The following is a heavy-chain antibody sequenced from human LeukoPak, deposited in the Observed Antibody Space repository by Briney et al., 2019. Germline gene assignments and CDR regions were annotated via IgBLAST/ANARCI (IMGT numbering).Heavy chain of an antibody. V-gene: IGHV1-8*01. CDR2: MNPNSGNT. J-gene: IGHJ5*02. CDR1: GYTFTSYD. Sequence: GASVKVSCKASGYTFTSYDINWVRQATGQGLEWMGWMNPNSGNTGYAQKFQGRVTMTRNTSIGTAYMELSSLRSEDTAVYYCASRYCSSTSCYDWDNWFDPWGQGTLVTVSS. CDR3: ASRYCSSTSCYDWDNWFDP. D-gene: IGHD2-2*01.